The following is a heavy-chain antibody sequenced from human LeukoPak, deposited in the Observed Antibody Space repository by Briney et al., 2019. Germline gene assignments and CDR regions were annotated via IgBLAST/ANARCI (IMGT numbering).Heavy chain of an antibody. Sequence: GGSLRLSCAASGFIFSTYAMNWVRQAPGKGLEWVSAISGSGGNTYYADSVKGRFTVSRDNSKNMLYLQMNSLRAEDTAVYYCARDYSSSWLRFFDYWGQGTLVTVSS. V-gene: IGHV3-23*01. J-gene: IGHJ4*02. D-gene: IGHD6-6*01. CDR1: GFIFSTYA. CDR2: ISGSGGNT. CDR3: ARDYSSSWLRFFDY.